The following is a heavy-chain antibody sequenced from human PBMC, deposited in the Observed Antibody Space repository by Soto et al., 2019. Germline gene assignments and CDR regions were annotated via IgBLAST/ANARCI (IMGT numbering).Heavy chain of an antibody. CDR3: ARTYCTGSSCYYFDY. CDR2: MNPNSGDT. CDR1: GYTFTSND. D-gene: IGHD2-8*02. Sequence: ASVKVSCKASGYTFTSNDINWVRQATGQGLEWMGWMNPNSGDTGYAQKFQGRVSMTRDTSINTAYMELSSLTSEDTAVYYCARTYCTGSSCYYFDYWGPGALVTVSS. J-gene: IGHJ4*02. V-gene: IGHV1-8*01.